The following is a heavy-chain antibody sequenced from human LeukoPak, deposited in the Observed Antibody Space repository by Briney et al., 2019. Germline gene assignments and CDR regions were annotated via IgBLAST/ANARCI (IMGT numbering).Heavy chain of an antibody. Sequence: PGGSLRLPCAASGFTVSSNYMSWVRQAPGKGLEWVSVIHSGGSTYYVDSVEGRFIISRDNSKNTVYLQMNRLRAEDTAVYYCARGGSWFGEFRWWYMDVWGKGTTVTISS. CDR3: ARGGSWFGEFRWWYMDV. V-gene: IGHV3-53*01. J-gene: IGHJ6*03. CDR1: GFTVSSNY. CDR2: IHSGGST. D-gene: IGHD3-10*01.